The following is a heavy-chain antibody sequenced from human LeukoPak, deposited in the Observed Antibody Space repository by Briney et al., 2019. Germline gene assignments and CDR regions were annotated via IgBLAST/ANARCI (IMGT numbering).Heavy chain of an antibody. Sequence: GGSLRLSCAASGFTFSSYAMSWVRQAPGKGLEWVSSISGSGGSTYYADSVKGRFTISRDTSKNTLYLQMNSLRAEDTAVYYCAKETAFCGGDCYTSFDSWGKGPLVTVSS. CDR2: ISGSGGST. J-gene: IGHJ4*02. CDR3: AKETAFCGGDCYTSFDS. CDR1: GFTFSSYA. V-gene: IGHV3-23*01. D-gene: IGHD2-21*01.